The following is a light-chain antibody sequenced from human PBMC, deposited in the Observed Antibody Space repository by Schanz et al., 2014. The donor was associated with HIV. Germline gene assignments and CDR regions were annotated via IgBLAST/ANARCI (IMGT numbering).Light chain of an antibody. V-gene: IGKV1-33*01. J-gene: IGKJ1*01. CDR3: QQYYTLSRT. CDR1: QDISNY. CDR2: DAS. Sequence: DIQMTQSPSSLSASVGDRVTITCQASQDISNYLNWYQQKPGKAPKLLIYDASNLETGVPSRFSGGGSGTEFTLTISGLQPDDFATYYCQQYYTLSRTFGPGTKVE.